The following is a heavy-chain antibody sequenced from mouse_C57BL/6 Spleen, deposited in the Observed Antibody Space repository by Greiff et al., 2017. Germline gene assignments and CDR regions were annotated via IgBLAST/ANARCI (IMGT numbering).Heavy chain of an antibody. V-gene: IGHV5-9-1*02. CDR2: ISSGGDYI. D-gene: IGHD1-1*01. CDR1: GFTFSSYA. CDR3: TRGGYYCGSSPYYAMGC. J-gene: IGHJ4*01. Sequence: EVQGVESGEGLVKPGGSLKLSCAASGFTFSSYAMSWVRQTPEKRLEWVAYISSGGDYIYYADTVKGRFTISRDNARNTLYLQMSSLKSEDTAMYYCTRGGYYCGSSPYYAMGCWGQGATVTVST.